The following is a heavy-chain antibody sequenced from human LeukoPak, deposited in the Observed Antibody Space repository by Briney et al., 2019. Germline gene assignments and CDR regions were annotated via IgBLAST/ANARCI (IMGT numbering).Heavy chain of an antibody. V-gene: IGHV1-3*01. CDR1: GYTFTSYA. Sequence: RRASVKVSCKASGYTFTSYAMHWVRQAPGQRLEWMGWINAGNGNTKYSQKFQGRVTITRDISASTAYMELSSLRSEDTAVYYCAAHRIDDFWSGSPGDYYYYMDVWGKGTTVTVSS. CDR2: INAGNGNT. J-gene: IGHJ6*03. D-gene: IGHD3-3*01. CDR3: AAHRIDDFWSGSPGDYYYYMDV.